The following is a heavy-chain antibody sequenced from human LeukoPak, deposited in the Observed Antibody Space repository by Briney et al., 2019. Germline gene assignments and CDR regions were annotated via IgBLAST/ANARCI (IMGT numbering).Heavy chain of an antibody. CDR2: ISAYNGNT. D-gene: IGHD6-13*01. J-gene: IGHJ4*02. V-gene: IGHV1-18*04. Sequence: ASVKVSCKASGYTFTGHYMHWVRQAPGQGLEWMGWISAYNGNTNYAQKLQGRVTMTTDTSTSTAYMELRSLRSDDTAVYYCARDDSSWYDYWGQGTLVTVSS. CDR3: ARDDSSWYDY. CDR1: GYTFTGHY.